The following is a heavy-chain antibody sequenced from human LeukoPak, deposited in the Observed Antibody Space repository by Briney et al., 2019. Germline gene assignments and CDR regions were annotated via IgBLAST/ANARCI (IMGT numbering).Heavy chain of an antibody. Sequence: PSETLSLTCTVSGGSISSYYWSWIRQPPGKGLEWIGYIYYSGSTNYNPSLKSRVTISVDTSKNQFSLKLSSVAAADTAVYYCARERSMATTGLGYYFDYWGQGTLVTVSS. D-gene: IGHD5-24*01. V-gene: IGHV4-59*01. CDR3: ARERSMATTGLGYYFDY. J-gene: IGHJ4*02. CDR1: GGSISSYY. CDR2: IYYSGST.